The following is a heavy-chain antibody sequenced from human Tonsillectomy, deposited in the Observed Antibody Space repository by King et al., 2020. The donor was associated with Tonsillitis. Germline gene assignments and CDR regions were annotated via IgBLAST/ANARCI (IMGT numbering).Heavy chain of an antibody. J-gene: IGHJ4*02. D-gene: IGHD3-3*01. CDR3: ARDRDDFWSGYYYV. V-gene: IGHV3-21*01. CDR1: GVTFSNYN. CDR2: MTSSSSYI. Sequence: VQLVESGGGLVKPGGSLRLSCAASGVTFSNYNMHWVRQAPGKGLEWVSYMTSSSSYIYYAESVKGRFTISRYNAKNSLYLQMNSLRAEDTAVYHCARDRDDFWSGYYYVWGQGTLVTVSS.